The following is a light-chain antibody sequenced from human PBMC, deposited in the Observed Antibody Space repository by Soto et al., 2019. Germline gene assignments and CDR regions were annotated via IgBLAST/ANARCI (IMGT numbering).Light chain of an antibody. CDR3: TSYTSSSTLV. V-gene: IGLV2-14*03. Sequence: QSALTQPASVSGSPGQSITMSCTGTSSDVGGYNYVSWYQHHPGKAPKLMIYDVSNRPSGVSKRFSGSKSSNTASLTISGLQAEDEADYYCTSYTSSSTLVFGGGTKLTVL. J-gene: IGLJ2*01. CDR1: SSDVGGYNY. CDR2: DVS.